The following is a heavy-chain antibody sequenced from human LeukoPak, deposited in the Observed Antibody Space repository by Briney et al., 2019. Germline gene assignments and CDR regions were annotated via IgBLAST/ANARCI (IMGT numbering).Heavy chain of an antibody. CDR1: GGSISSSSYY. V-gene: IGHV4-39*01. D-gene: IGHD1-26*01. CDR2: IYYSGST. Sequence: SETLSLTCTVSGGSISSSSYYWGWIRQPPGKGLEWIGSIYYSGSTYYNPSLKSRVTISVDTSKNQFSLKLSSVTAADTAVYYCARRKGGKNDYWGQGTLVTVSS. CDR3: ARRKGGKNDY. J-gene: IGHJ4*02.